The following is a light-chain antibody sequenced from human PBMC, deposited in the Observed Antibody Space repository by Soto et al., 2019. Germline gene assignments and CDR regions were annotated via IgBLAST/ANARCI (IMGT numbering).Light chain of an antibody. CDR2: GAS. CDR3: QQSYIFPFT. Sequence: DIQMTQSPYSLSASIGDRVTITCRASQTITNYLNWYQQKPGKAPNLLIYGASSLQSGVPSRFSGGGSGTDFTLTINSLEPEDYGNYYCQQSYIFPFTFGPGTKVDV. V-gene: IGKV1-39*01. CDR1: QTITNY. J-gene: IGKJ3*01.